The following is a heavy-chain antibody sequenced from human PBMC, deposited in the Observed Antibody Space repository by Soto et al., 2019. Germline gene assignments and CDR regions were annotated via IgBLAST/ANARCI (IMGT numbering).Heavy chain of an antibody. CDR1: GDSVSNNSTA. CDR2: TYYRSKWYN. J-gene: IGHJ3*02. D-gene: IGHD4-17*01. CDR3: ARERYGDYGRGTFDI. V-gene: IGHV6-1*01. Sequence: SQTLSLTCAISGDSVSNNSTAWNWIRQSPSRGLEWLGRTYYRSKWYNDYAVSVKSRVIINPDTSKNQFYLQLNSVTPEDTAVYYCARERYGDYGRGTFDIWGQGTMVTVS.